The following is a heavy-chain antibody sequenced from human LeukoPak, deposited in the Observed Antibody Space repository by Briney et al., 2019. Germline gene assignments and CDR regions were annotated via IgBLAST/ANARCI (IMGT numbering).Heavy chain of an antibody. Sequence: GGSLRLSCAASGFTFSSYEMNWVRQAPGKGLEWVSYISRSGSTIFSADSVKGRLTTSRDNAKNSLFLQMNSLRAEDTAVYYCARVSTGSEYFDYWGQGTLVTVSS. J-gene: IGHJ4*02. CDR1: GFTFSSYE. CDR3: ARVSTGSEYFDY. V-gene: IGHV3-48*03. CDR2: ISRSGSTI.